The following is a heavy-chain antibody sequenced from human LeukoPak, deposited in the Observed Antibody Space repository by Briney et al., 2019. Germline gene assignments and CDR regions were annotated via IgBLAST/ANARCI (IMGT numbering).Heavy chain of an antibody. D-gene: IGHD3-10*01. J-gene: IGHJ3*02. V-gene: IGHV4-59*01. CDR1: GSSISSYY. CDR3: AREGRLLWFGESTADAFDI. CDR2: IYYSGST. Sequence: PSETLSLTCTVSGSSISSYYWSWIRQPPGKGLEWIGYIYYSGSTNYNPSLKSRVTISVDTSKNQFSLKLSSVTAADTAVYYCAREGRLLWFGESTADAFDIWGQGTMVTVSS.